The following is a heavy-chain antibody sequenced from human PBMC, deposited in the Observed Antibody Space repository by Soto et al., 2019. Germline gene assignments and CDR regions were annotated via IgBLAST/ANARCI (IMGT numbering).Heavy chain of an antibody. J-gene: IGHJ4*02. CDR1: GGTFSGYA. CDR3: ARDGGGDSPYSLF. D-gene: IGHD2-21*02. CDR2: IIPISGTA. Sequence: ASVKVSCKASGGTFSGYAIIWVRQAPGQGLEWMGGIIPISGTAYYAQKFQGRVTIIADESTTTGYMELSSLRSEDTAVYYCARDGGGDSPYSLFWGQGTLVTVSS. V-gene: IGHV1-69*13.